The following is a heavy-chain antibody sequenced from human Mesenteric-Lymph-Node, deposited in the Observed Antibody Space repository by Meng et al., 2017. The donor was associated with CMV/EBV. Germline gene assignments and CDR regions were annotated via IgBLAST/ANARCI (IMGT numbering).Heavy chain of an antibody. CDR2: ISYDGSNK. Sequence: GGSLRLSCAASGFTFSSYAMHWVRQAPGKGLEWVAVISYDGSNKYYADSVKGRFTISRDNSKNTLYLQMNSLRAEDTAVYYCARGHSGWKYYYYGMDVWGQGTTVTVSS. CDR1: GFTFSSYA. D-gene: IGHD6-19*01. V-gene: IGHV3-30-3*01. J-gene: IGHJ6*02. CDR3: ARGHSGWKYYYYGMDV.